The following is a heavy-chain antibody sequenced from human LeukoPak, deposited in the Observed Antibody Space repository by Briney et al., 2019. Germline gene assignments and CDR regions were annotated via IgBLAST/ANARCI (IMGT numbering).Heavy chain of an antibody. CDR1: GFTFSNYA. CDR2: ISGSGIRT. CDR3: AILSPVGGNFDY. V-gene: IGHV3-23*01. D-gene: IGHD3-10*01. Sequence: GGSLRLSCAASGFTFSNYAINWVRQAPGKGLEWVSGISGSGIRTYFTDSVKGRFTISRDNSKNTLYLQMNSLRAEDTGVYYCAILSPVGGNFDYWGQGTLVTVSS. J-gene: IGHJ4*02.